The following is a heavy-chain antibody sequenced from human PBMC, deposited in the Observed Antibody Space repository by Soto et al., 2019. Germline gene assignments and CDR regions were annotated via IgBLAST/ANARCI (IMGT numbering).Heavy chain of an antibody. CDR3: ARDRDSSGWYEFDY. Sequence: VGSLRLSCAASGFAFSSYSMNWVRQAPGKGLEWVSSIYGSSSYIYYADSVKGRFTISRDNARNSLFLQMNSLRAEDTAVYYCARDRDSSGWYEFDYWGQGTLVTVSS. V-gene: IGHV3-21*01. D-gene: IGHD6-19*01. J-gene: IGHJ4*02. CDR2: IYGSSSYI. CDR1: GFAFSSYS.